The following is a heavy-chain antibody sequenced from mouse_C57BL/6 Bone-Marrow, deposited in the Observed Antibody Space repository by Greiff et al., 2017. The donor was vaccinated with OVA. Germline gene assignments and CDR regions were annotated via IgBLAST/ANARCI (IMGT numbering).Heavy chain of an antibody. Sequence: EVQLQQSGPELVKPGASVKISCKASGYTFTDYYMNWVKQSHGKSLEWIGDINPNNGGTSYNQKFKGKATLTVDKSSSTAYMELRSLTSEDSAVYYCAIAGGSSYENYWGQGTTLTVSS. CDR1: GYTFTDYY. CDR2: INPNNGGT. J-gene: IGHJ2*01. D-gene: IGHD1-1*01. CDR3: AIAGGSSYENY. V-gene: IGHV1-26*01.